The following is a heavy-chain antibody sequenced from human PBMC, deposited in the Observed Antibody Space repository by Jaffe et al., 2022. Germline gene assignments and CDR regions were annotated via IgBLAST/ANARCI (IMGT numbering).Heavy chain of an antibody. CDR2: IYWNDDK. D-gene: IGHD4-17*01. CDR1: GFSLSTSGVG. Sequence: QITLKESGPTLVKPTQTLTLTCTFSGFSLSTSGVGVGWIRQPPGKALEWLALIYWNDDKRYSPSLKSRLTITKDTSKNQVVLTMTNMDPVDTATYYCAHTPLTTVTTCWFDPWGQGTLVTVSS. J-gene: IGHJ5*02. V-gene: IGHV2-5*01. CDR3: AHTPLTTVTTCWFDP.